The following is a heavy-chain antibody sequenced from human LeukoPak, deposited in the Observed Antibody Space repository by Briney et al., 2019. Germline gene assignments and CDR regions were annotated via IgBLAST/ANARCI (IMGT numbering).Heavy chain of an antibody. Sequence: ASLKVSCKASGYTFTSYGISWVRQAPGQGLEWMGWISAYNGNTNYAQKLQGRVTMTTDTSTSTAYMELRSLRSDDTAVYYCARDSLLRGYDFWSGYYTLMFDYWGQGTLVTVSS. J-gene: IGHJ4*02. CDR2: ISAYNGNT. D-gene: IGHD3-3*01. CDR1: GYTFTSYG. V-gene: IGHV1-18*01. CDR3: ARDSLLRGYDFWSGYYTLMFDY.